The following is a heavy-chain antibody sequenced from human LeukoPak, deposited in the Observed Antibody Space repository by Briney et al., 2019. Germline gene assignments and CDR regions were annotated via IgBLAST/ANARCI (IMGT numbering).Heavy chain of an antibody. CDR2: ISGSGGST. V-gene: IGHV3-23*01. J-gene: IGHJ4*02. CDR1: GFTFSSYA. CDR3: AKDLAGYCSSTSCYAAFDY. D-gene: IGHD2-2*01. Sequence: GRSLRLSCAASGFTFSSYAMSWVRQAPGKGLEWVSAISGSGGSTYYADSVKGRFTISRDNSKNTLYLQMNSLRAEDTAVYYCAKDLAGYCSSTSCYAAFDYWGQGTLVTVSS.